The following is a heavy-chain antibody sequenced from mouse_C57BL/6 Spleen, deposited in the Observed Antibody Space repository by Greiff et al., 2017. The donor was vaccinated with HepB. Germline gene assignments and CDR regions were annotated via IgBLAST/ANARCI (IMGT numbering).Heavy chain of an antibody. CDR1: GYTFTSYG. J-gene: IGHJ3*01. D-gene: IGHD4-1*01. CDR3: AREETGRFAY. V-gene: IGHV1-81*01. Sequence: QVQLQQSGAELARPGASVKLSCKASGYTFTSYGISWVKQRTGQGLEWIGEIYPRSGNTYYNEKFKGKATLTADKSSSTAYMELRSLTSEDSAVYFCAREETGRFAYWGQGTLVTVAA. CDR2: IYPRSGNT.